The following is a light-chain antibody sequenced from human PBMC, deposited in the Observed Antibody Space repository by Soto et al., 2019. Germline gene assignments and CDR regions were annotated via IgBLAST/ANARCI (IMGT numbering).Light chain of an antibody. J-gene: IGKJ2*01. CDR2: DAT. V-gene: IGKV3-11*01. Sequence: EIVLTQSPATLSLSPGERATLSCRASQTVSSYLAWYQQKPGQAPRLLIYDATNRATGIPDRFSGSGSGTDFTLTISSLEPEDVALYYCQQRYNWPPYTFGQGTKLQIK. CDR1: QTVSSY. CDR3: QQRYNWPPYT.